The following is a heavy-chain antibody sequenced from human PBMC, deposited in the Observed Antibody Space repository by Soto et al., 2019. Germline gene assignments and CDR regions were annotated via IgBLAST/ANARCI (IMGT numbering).Heavy chain of an antibody. V-gene: IGHV2-5*02. Sequence: SGPTLVNPTQTLTLTCTFSGVSLSTSGMGVGWIRQPPGKALEWLALVYWDDDKRYSPSLKSRLTITKDTSKNQVVLTMTYMDPVDTAKYYCGNIIEGDFFDHWGQGTLVTVYS. CDR3: GNIIEGDFFDH. J-gene: IGHJ4*02. CDR2: VYWDDDK. D-gene: IGHD3-10*01. CDR1: GVSLSTSGMG.